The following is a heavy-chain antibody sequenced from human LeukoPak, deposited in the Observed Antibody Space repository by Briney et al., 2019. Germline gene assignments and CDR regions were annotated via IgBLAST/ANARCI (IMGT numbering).Heavy chain of an antibody. V-gene: IGHV3-15*01. CDR3: TTELRWELLINY. CDR1: GFTFSNAW. J-gene: IGHJ4*02. D-gene: IGHD1-26*01. CDR2: IKSKTDGETT. Sequence: GGSLRLSRAASGFTFSNAWMTWVRQAPGKGLEWVGRIKSKTDGETTDHAAPVKGRFTISRDDSKNTLYLQMNNLKTEDTAVYYCTTELRWELLINYWGQGTLVTVSS.